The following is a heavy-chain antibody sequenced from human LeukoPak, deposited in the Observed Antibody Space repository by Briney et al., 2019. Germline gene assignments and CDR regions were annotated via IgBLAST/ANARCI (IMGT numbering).Heavy chain of an antibody. CDR2: IYYSGST. Sequence: SGTLSLTCTVSGGSISSSSYYWGWIRQPPGKGLEWIGSIYYSGSTYYNPSLKSRVTISVDTSKNQFSLKLSSVTAADTAVYYCARGKAPPSAYGMDVWGQGTTVTVSS. V-gene: IGHV4-39*07. CDR3: ARGKAPPSAYGMDV. CDR1: GGSISSSSYY. J-gene: IGHJ6*02. D-gene: IGHD3-3*01.